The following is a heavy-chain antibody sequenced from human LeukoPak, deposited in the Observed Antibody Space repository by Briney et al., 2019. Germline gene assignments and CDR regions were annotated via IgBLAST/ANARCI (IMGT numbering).Heavy chain of an antibody. J-gene: IGHJ4*02. CDR1: GFTFSSYS. CDR2: ISSSSSYI. V-gene: IGHV3-21*01. Sequence: GGSLRLSCAASGFTFSSYSMNWVRQAPGKGLEWVSSISSSSSYIYYADSVKGRFTISRDNAKNSLYLQMNGLRAEDTAVYYCAREQRGIAAAGRYYWGQGTLVTVSS. D-gene: IGHD6-13*01. CDR3: AREQRGIAAAGRYY.